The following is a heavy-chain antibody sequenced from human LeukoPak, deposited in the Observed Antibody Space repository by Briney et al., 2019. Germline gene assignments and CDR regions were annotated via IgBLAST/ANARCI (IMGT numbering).Heavy chain of an antibody. J-gene: IGHJ4*02. V-gene: IGHV3-48*03. CDR2: ISSSGSTI. D-gene: IGHD2-15*01. CDR3: AKSEWGYCSGGSCYSLFPDY. CDR1: GFTFSSYE. Sequence: PGGSLRLSCAASGFTFSSYEMNWVRQAPGKRLEWVSYISSSGSTIYYADSVKGRFTISRDNAKNSLYLQMNSLRAEDTAVYYCAKSEWGYCSGGSCYSLFPDYWGQGTLVTVSS.